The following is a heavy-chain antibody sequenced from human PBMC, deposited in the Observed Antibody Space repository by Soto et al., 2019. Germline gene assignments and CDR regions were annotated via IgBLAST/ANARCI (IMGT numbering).Heavy chain of an antibody. Sequence: EVQLVESGGGLVQPGGSLRLSCAASGFTFSSYSMNWVRQAPGKGLEWVSYISSSSSTIYYADSVKGRFTISRDNAKNALYLQMNSLRDEDTAVYYCVRVGDSSGQRWGAFHLWGQGTMVTVSS. V-gene: IGHV3-48*02. J-gene: IGHJ3*01. CDR2: ISSSSSTI. CDR3: VRVGDSSGQRWGAFHL. CDR1: GFTFSSYS. D-gene: IGHD3-22*01.